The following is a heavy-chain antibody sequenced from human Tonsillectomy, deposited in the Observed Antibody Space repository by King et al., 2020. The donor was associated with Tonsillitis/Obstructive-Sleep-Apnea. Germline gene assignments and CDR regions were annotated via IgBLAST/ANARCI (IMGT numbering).Heavy chain of an antibody. CDR2: IIPIFGIV. CDR3: ARAALPYCSGGSCYSHFDY. J-gene: IGHJ4*02. Sequence: QLVQSGAEVKKPGSSVKVSCKASGGTFSSYAISWVRQAPGQGLEWMGGIIPIFGIVNYAQKFQGRVTITADESTSTAYMELSSLRSEDTAVYYCARAALPYCSGGSCYSHFDYWGQGTLVTVSS. V-gene: IGHV1-69*01. D-gene: IGHD2-15*01. CDR1: GGTFSSYA.